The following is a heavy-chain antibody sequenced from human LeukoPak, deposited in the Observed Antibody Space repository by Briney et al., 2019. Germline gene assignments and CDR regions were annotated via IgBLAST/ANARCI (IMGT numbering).Heavy chain of an antibody. V-gene: IGHV4-39*01. CDR2: IYYSGST. Sequence: PSETLSLTCPVSGGSISSSSYYWGWIRQPPGKGLEWIGSIYYSGSTYYNPSLKSRVTISVDTSKNQFSLKLSSVAAADTAVYYCARPSSGSYSDYWGQGTLVTVSS. J-gene: IGHJ4*02. CDR3: ARPSSGSYSDY. CDR1: GGSISSSSYY. D-gene: IGHD1-26*01.